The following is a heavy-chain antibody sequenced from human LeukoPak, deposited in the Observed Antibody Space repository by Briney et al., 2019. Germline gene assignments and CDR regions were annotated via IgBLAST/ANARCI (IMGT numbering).Heavy chain of an antibody. V-gene: IGHV4-4*09. CDR2: IYTSGST. CDR1: GGSISSYY. J-gene: IGHJ4*02. D-gene: IGHD1-1*01. Sequence: SETLSLTCTVSGGSISSYYWSWIRQPPGKGLEWIGYIYTSGSTNYNPSLKRRVTISLDNSKNQFSLKLSSGAPADSAVYYCARSPNWNDVLPHDYWGQGTLVTVSS. CDR3: ARSPNWNDVLPHDY.